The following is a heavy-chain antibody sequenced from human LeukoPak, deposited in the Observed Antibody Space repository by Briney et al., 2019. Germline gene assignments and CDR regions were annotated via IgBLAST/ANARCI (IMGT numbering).Heavy chain of an antibody. CDR3: ARDTEYSSSSFILYYYGMDV. J-gene: IGHJ6*02. CDR1: GFTFSSYS. D-gene: IGHD6-6*01. Sequence: GGPLRLSCAASGFTFSSYSMNWVRQAPGKGLEWVPSISSSSSYIYYADSVKGRFTISRDDAKNSLYLQMNSLRAEDTAVYYCARDTEYSSSSFILYYYGMDVWGQGTTVTVSS. V-gene: IGHV3-21*01. CDR2: ISSSSSYI.